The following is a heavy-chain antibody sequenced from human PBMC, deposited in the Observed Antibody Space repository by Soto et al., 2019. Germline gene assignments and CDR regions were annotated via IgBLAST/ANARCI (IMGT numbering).Heavy chain of an antibody. CDR2: ISLYSDGT. CDR1: GYTFSNYV. Sequence: QVQLVQSGGEVKRPGASVKVSCKTSGYTFSNYVITWVRKAPGQPLEWLGWISLYSDGTNYAQKFQGRVSMTTDTSTTTAYMELRSLRSDDTAVYYCARVVPGAEAWFGPWGQGTLVTVSS. J-gene: IGHJ5*02. V-gene: IGHV1-18*01. D-gene: IGHD2-2*01. CDR3: ARVVPGAEAWFGP.